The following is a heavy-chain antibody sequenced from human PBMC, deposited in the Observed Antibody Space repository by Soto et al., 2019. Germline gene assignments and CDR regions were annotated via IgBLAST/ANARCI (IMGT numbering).Heavy chain of an antibody. D-gene: IGHD5-18*01. CDR3: ARDSPGYSYGHPLGY. CDR1: GYTFTSYG. Sequence: QVQLVQSGAEVKKPGASVKVSCKASGYTFTSYGISWVRQAPGQGLECMGWISAYNGNTNYAQKLQGRVTMTTDTSTSTAYMELRSLRSDDTAVYYCARDSPGYSYGHPLGYWGQGTLVTVSS. J-gene: IGHJ4*02. V-gene: IGHV1-18*04. CDR2: ISAYNGNT.